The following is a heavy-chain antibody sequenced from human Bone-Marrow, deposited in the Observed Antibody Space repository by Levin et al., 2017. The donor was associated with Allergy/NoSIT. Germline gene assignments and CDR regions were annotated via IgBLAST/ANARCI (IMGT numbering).Heavy chain of an antibody. CDR3: AKDLMGTLMMVGIDD. V-gene: IGHV3-30*18. D-gene: IGHD2-15*01. CDR1: GFIFSRKG. Sequence: HTGGSLRLSCAASGFIFSRKGMHWVRQAPGKGLEWVAVISYDGSHTNYADSVKGRFIISRDNSKNTLSLQMNSLRDEDTAVYYCAKDLMGTLMMVGIDDWGQGTLVTVSS. J-gene: IGHJ4*02. CDR2: ISYDGSHT.